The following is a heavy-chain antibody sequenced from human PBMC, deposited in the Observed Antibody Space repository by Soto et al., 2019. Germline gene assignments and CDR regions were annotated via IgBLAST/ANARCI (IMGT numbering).Heavy chain of an antibody. CDR2: IILPFGTP. V-gene: IGHV1-69*13. J-gene: IGHJ4*02. Sequence: SVKVSCKASGGTFSNHAINWVRQAPGQGPEWMGVIILPFGTPNYAQRFQGRVTITADESMTTAYMELNGLRSEDTAVYYCATYTSTWYGGLDFWGQGTLVTVSS. CDR1: GGTFSNHA. D-gene: IGHD6-13*01. CDR3: ATYTSTWYGGLDF.